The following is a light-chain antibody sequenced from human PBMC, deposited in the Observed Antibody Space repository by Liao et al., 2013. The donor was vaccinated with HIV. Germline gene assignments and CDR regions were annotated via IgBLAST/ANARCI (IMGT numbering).Light chain of an antibody. CDR3: QAWDSNSLYV. CDR2: QDR. Sequence: SYEVTQPPSVSVSPGQTASIFCSGDNLGDKHASWYQQKPGQSPVLVIYQDRKRPSGIPERFSGSNSGNTAILTISGTQAMDEADYYCQAWDSNSLYVFGSGTKVTVL. J-gene: IGLJ1*01. CDR1: NLGDKH. V-gene: IGLV3-1*01.